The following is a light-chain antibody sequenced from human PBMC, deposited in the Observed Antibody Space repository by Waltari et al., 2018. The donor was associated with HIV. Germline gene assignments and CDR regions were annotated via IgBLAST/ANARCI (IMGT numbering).Light chain of an antibody. CDR2: GAS. CDR1: QSVRSRS. CDR3: QQYGRSQT. V-gene: IGKV3-20*01. J-gene: IGKJ1*01. Sequence: EIVLTQSPGTLSLSPGERATLSCRASQSVRSRSLAWYQQKPGQAPRLLIYGASTRATGIPDRFIGSGSGTDFTLTISRLEPEDFAVYYCQQYGRSQTFGQGTKVEIK.